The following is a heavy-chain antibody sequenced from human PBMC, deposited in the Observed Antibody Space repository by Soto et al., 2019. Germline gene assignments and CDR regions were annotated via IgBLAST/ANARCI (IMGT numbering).Heavy chain of an antibody. V-gene: IGHV3-74*01. D-gene: IGHD1-26*01. CDR2: INTDGSST. CDR3: ARASGSNIHFDY. CDR1: GLTFSSYW. J-gene: IGHJ4*02. Sequence: EVQLVESGGGLVQPGGSLRLSCAASGLTFSSYWMHWVRQAPGKGLVWVSRINTDGSSTTYADSVKGRFTISRDNTKNTLYLQMNSLRVEDTAVYYCARASGSNIHFDYWGQGTLDTVSS.